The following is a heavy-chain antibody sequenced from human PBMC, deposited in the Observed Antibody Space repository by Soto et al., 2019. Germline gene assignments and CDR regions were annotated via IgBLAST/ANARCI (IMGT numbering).Heavy chain of an antibody. CDR1: GFTFNDYY. Sequence: QVQLVESGGGVVKPGGSLRLSCTASGFTFNDYYMNWFRQAPGKGLEWISYISNTGTTIYYADSVKGRFTISRDTSKNSLFLQMTSLRGEDTAMYYCAPDHCSRSNCYPRWYFDLWGRGTLVTVSS. V-gene: IGHV3-11*01. CDR3: APDHCSRSNCYPRWYFDL. CDR2: ISNTGTTI. J-gene: IGHJ2*01. D-gene: IGHD2-2*01.